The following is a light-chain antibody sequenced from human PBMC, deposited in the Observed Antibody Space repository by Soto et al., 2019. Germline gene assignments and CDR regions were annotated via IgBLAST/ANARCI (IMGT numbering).Light chain of an antibody. V-gene: IGLV2-14*01. CDR1: SSDVGAYNY. J-gene: IGLJ1*01. Sequence: QSALTQPASVSGSPGQSITISCTGTSSDVGAYNYVSWYQQYPGKAPKLMIYGVSNRPSGVSNRFSGSKSGNTASLTISGLQADDEADYYCNSYAGSGYVFGTGTKVTVL. CDR2: GVS. CDR3: NSYAGSGYV.